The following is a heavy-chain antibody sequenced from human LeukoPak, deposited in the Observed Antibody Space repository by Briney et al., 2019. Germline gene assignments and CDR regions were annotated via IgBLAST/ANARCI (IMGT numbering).Heavy chain of an antibody. D-gene: IGHD4-17*01. CDR1: GFTFSSYS. Sequence: GGSLRLSCAASGFTFSSYSMNWVRQAPGKGLEWVSSISSSSYIYYADSVKGRFTISRDNAKNSLYLQMNSLRAEDTAVYYCARESPHYGDYGYWGQGTLVTVSS. V-gene: IGHV3-21*01. J-gene: IGHJ4*02. CDR2: ISSSSYI. CDR3: ARESPHYGDYGY.